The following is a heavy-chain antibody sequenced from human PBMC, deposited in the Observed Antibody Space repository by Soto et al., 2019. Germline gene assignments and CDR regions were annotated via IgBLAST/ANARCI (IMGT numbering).Heavy chain of an antibody. CDR1: GGSISSYY. Sequence: QVQLQESGPGLVKPSETLSLTCTVSGGSISSYYWSWIRQPPGKGLEWIGYIYYSGSTNYNPSLKSRVTISVDTSKNQFSLKLSSVTAADTAVYCCATGLAVAGIGYWGQGTLVTVSS. CDR3: ATGLAVAGIGY. J-gene: IGHJ4*02. CDR2: IYYSGST. D-gene: IGHD6-19*01. V-gene: IGHV4-59*01.